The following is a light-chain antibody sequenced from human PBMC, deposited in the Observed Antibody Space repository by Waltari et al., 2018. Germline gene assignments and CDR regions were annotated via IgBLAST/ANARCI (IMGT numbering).Light chain of an antibody. CDR2: GAS. CDR1: QSVSSHY. J-gene: IGKJ1*01. CDR3: QQYGSSPWT. Sequence: EIVLTQSQGPLSLSPGERATLPCGTSQSVSSHYLTGYQQKPGQAPRVLIHGASNRATGIPDRFSGSGSGTDFTLTISRLEPEDFAVYYCQQYGSSPWTFGQGTKVEIK. V-gene: IGKV3-20*01.